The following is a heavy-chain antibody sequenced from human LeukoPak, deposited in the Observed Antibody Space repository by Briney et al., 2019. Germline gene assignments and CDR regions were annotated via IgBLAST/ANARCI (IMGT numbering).Heavy chain of an antibody. CDR3: ARDGNSRNYYDSSGYYYDFDY. D-gene: IGHD3-22*01. CDR2: INHSGST. V-gene: IGHV4-34*01. Sequence: SETLSLTCAVYGGSFSGYYWSWIRQPPGKGLEWIGEINHSGSTNYNPSLKSRVTISVDTSKNQFSLKLSSVTAEDTAVYYCARDGNSRNYYDSSGYYYDFDYWGQGTLVTVSS. J-gene: IGHJ4*02. CDR1: GGSFSGYY.